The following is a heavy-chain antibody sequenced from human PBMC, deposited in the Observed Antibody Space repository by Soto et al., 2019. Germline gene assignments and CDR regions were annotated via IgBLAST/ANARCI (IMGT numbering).Heavy chain of an antibody. CDR3: ARDGIAAPVDP. V-gene: IGHV4-30-4*01. CDR1: GGSISSGDYY. J-gene: IGHJ5*02. CDR2: IDYSGST. D-gene: IGHD6-6*01. Sequence: QVQLQESGPGLVKPSQTLSLTCTVSGGSISSGDYYWSWIRQPPGKGLEWIGYIDYSGSTYYNPSLKSRVTISVDASKNQCSLKLSSVTAADTAVYYCARDGIAAPVDPWGQGTLVTVSS.